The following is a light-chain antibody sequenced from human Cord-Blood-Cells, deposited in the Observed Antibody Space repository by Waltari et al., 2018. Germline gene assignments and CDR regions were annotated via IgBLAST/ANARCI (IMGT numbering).Light chain of an antibody. V-gene: IGLV2-23*03. CDR3: CSYAGSSTFVV. Sequence: QSALTQPASVSGSPGQSITISCTGTSSDVGSYNLVSWYQQHPGKAPKIMIYEGSKRPSGVSSRCSGSKSGNTASLTISGLQAEDEADYYCCSYAGSSTFVVFGGGTKLTVL. CDR2: EGS. J-gene: IGLJ2*01. CDR1: SSDVGSYNL.